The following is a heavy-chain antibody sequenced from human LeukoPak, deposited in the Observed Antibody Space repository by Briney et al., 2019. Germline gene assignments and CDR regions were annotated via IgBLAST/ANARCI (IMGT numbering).Heavy chain of an antibody. J-gene: IGHJ5*02. V-gene: IGHV3-21*01. Sequence: GGSLRLSCAASGFTFSSYSMNWVRQAPGKGLEWVSSISSSSSYIYYADSVKGRFTISRDNAKNSLYLQMNSLRAEDTAVYYCARDLSVGYCSGGSCPPEWFDPWGQGTLVTVSS. D-gene: IGHD2-15*01. CDR2: ISSSSSYI. CDR1: GFTFSSYS. CDR3: ARDLSVGYCSGGSCPPEWFDP.